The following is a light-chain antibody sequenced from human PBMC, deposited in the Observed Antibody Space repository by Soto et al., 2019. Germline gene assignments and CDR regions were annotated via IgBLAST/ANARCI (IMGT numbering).Light chain of an antibody. CDR1: QSVIRRY. Sequence: EIVLTQSPGTLSLSPGERATLSCRASQSVIRRYLAWYQQTPGQAPRLLVYGASTRATGIPDRFSGSGSGTDFSLTSSRLEPEDFAVYFCQQFGSSPVTFGGGTKVEIK. V-gene: IGKV3-20*01. J-gene: IGKJ4*01. CDR3: QQFGSSPVT. CDR2: GAS.